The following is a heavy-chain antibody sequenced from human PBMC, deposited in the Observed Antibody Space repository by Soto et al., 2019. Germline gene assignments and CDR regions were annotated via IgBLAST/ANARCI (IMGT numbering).Heavy chain of an antibody. V-gene: IGHV4-59*01. CDR1: GGSIRDDF. J-gene: IGHJ4*02. CDR2: IYYSGRT. D-gene: IGHD4-17*01. Sequence: PXGTLSLTCTVSGGSIRDDFWTWIRQPPGEGLEWIGYIYYSGRTNYNPSLKSRVSISVDTSKNHFSLQLRSVTAADTAVYYCARVGGDDFGDSGGFDYWGKGTLVTVSS. CDR3: ARVGGDDFGDSGGFDY.